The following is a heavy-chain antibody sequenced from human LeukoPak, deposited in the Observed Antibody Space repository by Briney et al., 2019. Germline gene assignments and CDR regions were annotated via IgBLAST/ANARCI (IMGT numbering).Heavy chain of an antibody. Sequence: WVSRINSDGSSTSYADSVKGRFTISRDNAKNTLYLQMNSLRAEDTAVYYCARVSDPGDYWGQGTLVTVSS. CDR3: ARVSDPGDY. CDR2: INSDGSST. D-gene: IGHD7-27*01. V-gene: IGHV3-74*01. J-gene: IGHJ4*02.